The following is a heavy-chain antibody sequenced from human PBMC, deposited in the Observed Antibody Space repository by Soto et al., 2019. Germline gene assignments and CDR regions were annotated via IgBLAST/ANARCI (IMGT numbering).Heavy chain of an antibody. V-gene: IGHV3-23*01. D-gene: IGHD4-17*01. CDR2: IGASDGGT. Sequence: RRLSCAASGFTFSECEMSWVRQSPERGLEWVSAIGASDGGTYYADSVQGRFTISRDNSRNTVYLQMHSLRAEDTAIYYCAKGRGDYSPFDYWGQGSLVTVSS. J-gene: IGHJ4*02. CDR3: AKGRGDYSPFDY. CDR1: GFTFSECE.